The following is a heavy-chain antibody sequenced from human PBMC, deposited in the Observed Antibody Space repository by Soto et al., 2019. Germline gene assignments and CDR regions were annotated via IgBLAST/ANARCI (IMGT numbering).Heavy chain of an antibody. CDR2: MNAGSGNT. J-gene: IGHJ4*02. CDR3: ARDLGWWPWDY. V-gene: IGHV1-8*01. D-gene: IGHD2-15*01. CDR1: GYTFTSYD. Sequence: GASVKVSCKASGYTFTSYDINWVRQATGQRLEWMGWMNAGSGNTGYAQKFQGRVTMTRDTSASTAYMELSSLRSEDTAVYYCARDLGWWPWDYWGQGTLVTVSS.